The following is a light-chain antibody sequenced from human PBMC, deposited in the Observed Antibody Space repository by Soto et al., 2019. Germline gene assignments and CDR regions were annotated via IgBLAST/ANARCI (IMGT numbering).Light chain of an antibody. CDR3: LQHNSYPRT. V-gene: IGKV1-5*01. J-gene: IGKJ1*01. CDR2: DAS. CDR1: QSISSW. Sequence: DIQMTQSPSTVSASLGDRVTITCRASQSISSWLAWYQQKPGKAPKXMIYDASSLESGVPSRFSGSGSGTEFTLTISSLQPEDVATYYCLQHNSYPRTLGQGTKVDIK.